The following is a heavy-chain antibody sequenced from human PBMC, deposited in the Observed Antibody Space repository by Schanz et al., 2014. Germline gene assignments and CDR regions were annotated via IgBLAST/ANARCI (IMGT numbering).Heavy chain of an antibody. CDR1: GYPFTSDD. V-gene: IGHV1-8*01. Sequence: QVQLVQSGAEVKKPGASVKVSCRASGYPFTSDDITWVRQAPGQGLEWMRWMNPNSGDTGYPRKFQGRVTMTRNTSISTAYMKLSSLRSEDTAVYYCARGRGCTGGSCYSWFDLWGQGTLVTVAS. D-gene: IGHD2-15*01. J-gene: IGHJ5*02. CDR2: MNPNSGDT. CDR3: ARGRGCTGGSCYSWFDL.